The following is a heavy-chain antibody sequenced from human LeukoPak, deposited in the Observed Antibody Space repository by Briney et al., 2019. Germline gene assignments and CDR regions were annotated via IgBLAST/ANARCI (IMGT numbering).Heavy chain of an antibody. D-gene: IGHD4-17*01. CDR2: IFPCDSDT. J-gene: IGHJ3*02. V-gene: IGHV5-51*01. CDR3: ARRRGPDYGDYPFDAFDI. CDR1: GYSFSSYW. Sequence: GGSLKISCKGFGYSFSSYWVGWGGPMAGESLGGVGIIFPCDSDTRYSPSFQGQVTISADKSISTAYLQWSSLKASDTAMYYCARRRGPDYGDYPFDAFDIWGQGTMVTVSS.